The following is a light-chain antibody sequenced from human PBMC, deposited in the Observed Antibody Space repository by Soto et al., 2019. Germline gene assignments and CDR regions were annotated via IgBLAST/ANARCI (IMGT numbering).Light chain of an antibody. CDR1: QSVSSN. CDR2: GAS. Sequence: EIVMTQSPATLSVSPWERATLSCRASQSVSSNLAWYQQKPGQAPRLLIYGASTRATGIPARFSGSGSGTDFTLTISRLEPEDLAVYYCQQYGRSWTFGQGTKVDIK. CDR3: QQYGRSWT. V-gene: IGKV3-15*01. J-gene: IGKJ1*01.